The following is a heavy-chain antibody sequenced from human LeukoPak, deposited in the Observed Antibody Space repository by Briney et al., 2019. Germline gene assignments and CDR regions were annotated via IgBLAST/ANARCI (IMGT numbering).Heavy chain of an antibody. V-gene: IGHV3-30-3*01. CDR2: ISFDGTNK. CDR3: ARVQNEWQLLPGFDY. CDR1: GFKFSEFA. Sequence: GGSLRLSCAASGFKFSEFAMNWIRQAPGRGLEWLAIISFDGTNKDIADSVKSRFTISRDNAKNTVYLQMNSLRAEDTAVYYCARVQNEWQLLPGFDYWGQGTLVTVSS. J-gene: IGHJ4*02. D-gene: IGHD1-26*01.